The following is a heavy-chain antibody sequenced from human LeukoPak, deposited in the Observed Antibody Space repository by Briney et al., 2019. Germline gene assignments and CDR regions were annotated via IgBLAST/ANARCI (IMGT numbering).Heavy chain of an antibody. D-gene: IGHD6-19*01. CDR2: IYYSGST. J-gene: IGHJ3*02. V-gene: IGHV4-30-4*01. CDR3: ARQRQQWLRDDAFEI. CDR1: GGSISSGDYY. Sequence: SETLSLTCTVSGGSISSGDYYWSWIRQPPGKGLEWIGYIYYSGSTYYNPSLKSRVTISVDTSKNQFSLKLSSVTAADTAVYYCARQRQQWLRDDAFEIWGQGTLVTVSS.